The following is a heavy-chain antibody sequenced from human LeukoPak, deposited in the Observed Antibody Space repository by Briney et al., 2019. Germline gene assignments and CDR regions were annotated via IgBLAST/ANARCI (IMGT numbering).Heavy chain of an antibody. J-gene: IGHJ4*02. D-gene: IGHD3-16*01. CDR1: GGSMSSSS. Sequence: SETLSLTCSVSGGSMSSSSWSWIRQPPGKGLELIGYIYYSGSTNNNPSLKSQITISLDTFKNQFSLKLSSVTASDTAVYYCARCLGGRCDYFDYWGQGALVTVSS. V-gene: IGHV4-59*08. CDR3: ARCLGGRCDYFDY. CDR2: IYYSGST.